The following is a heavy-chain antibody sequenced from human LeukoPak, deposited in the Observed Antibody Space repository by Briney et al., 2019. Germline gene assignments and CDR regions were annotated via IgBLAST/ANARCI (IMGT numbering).Heavy chain of an antibody. CDR1: SGSVSSGAYY. J-gene: IGHJ4*02. V-gene: IGHV4-61*08. Sequence: PSETLSLTCTVSSGSVSSGAYYWNWIRQPPGKGLEWIGYIYYSGSTNYNPSLKSRVTISVDTSKNQFSLKLSSVTAADTAVYYCARDLWYDSEAVGYWGQGTLVTVSS. D-gene: IGHD3-10*01. CDR2: IYYSGST. CDR3: ARDLWYDSEAVGY.